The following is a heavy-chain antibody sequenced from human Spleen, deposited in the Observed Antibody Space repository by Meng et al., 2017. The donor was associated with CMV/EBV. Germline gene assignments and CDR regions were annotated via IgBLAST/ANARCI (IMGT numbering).Heavy chain of an antibody. CDR2: INSDGSIT. Sequence: GGSLRLSCAASGFTFSSHSMNWVRQAPGKGLVWVSRINSDGSITSYADSVKGRFTISRDNAKNTLYLQMSSLRVEDTAVYYCARGGPLLKVPGYWGQGTLVTVSS. CDR1: GFTFSSHS. V-gene: IGHV3-74*01. J-gene: IGHJ4*02. CDR3: ARGGPLLKVPGY. D-gene: IGHD2-15*01.